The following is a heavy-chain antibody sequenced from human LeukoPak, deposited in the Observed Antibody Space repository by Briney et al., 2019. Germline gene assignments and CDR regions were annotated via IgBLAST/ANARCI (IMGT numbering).Heavy chain of an antibody. CDR1: GGSISSGSYY. Sequence: SETLSLTCTVSGGSISSGSYYWSWIRQPAGKGLEWIGRIYTSGSTNYNPSLKNRVTISVDTSKNQFSLKLSSVTAADTAVYYCAVIAVAGRGYFDYWGQGILVTVSS. CDR2: IYTSGST. V-gene: IGHV4-61*02. D-gene: IGHD6-19*01. J-gene: IGHJ4*02. CDR3: AVIAVAGRGYFDY.